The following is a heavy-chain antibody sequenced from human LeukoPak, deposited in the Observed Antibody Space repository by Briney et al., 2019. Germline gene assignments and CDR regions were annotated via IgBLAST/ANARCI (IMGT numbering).Heavy chain of an antibody. Sequence: SQTLSLTCTVSGGSISSGTYYWSWIRQPAGKGLEWIGRIYTSGSTNYNPSLKSRVTISVDTSKNQFSLKLSSVTAADTAVYYCARDALGSSSGLWGQGTLVTVSS. V-gene: IGHV4-61*02. CDR3: ARDALGSSSGL. D-gene: IGHD6-13*01. CDR1: GGSISSGTYY. J-gene: IGHJ4*02. CDR2: IYTSGST.